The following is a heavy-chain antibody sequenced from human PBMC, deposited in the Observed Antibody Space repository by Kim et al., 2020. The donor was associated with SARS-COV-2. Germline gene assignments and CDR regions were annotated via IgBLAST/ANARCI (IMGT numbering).Heavy chain of an antibody. CDR1: GGSFSGYY. CDR2: INHSGST. V-gene: IGHV4-34*01. J-gene: IGHJ3*01. D-gene: IGHD1-26*01. Sequence: SETLSLTCAVYGGSFSGYYWSWIRQPPGKGLEWIGEINHSGSTNYNPSLKSRVTIPVDTSKNQFSLKLSSVTAADTVEYYCARGALLKGLLLWDQRRMV. CDR3: ARGALLKGLLL.